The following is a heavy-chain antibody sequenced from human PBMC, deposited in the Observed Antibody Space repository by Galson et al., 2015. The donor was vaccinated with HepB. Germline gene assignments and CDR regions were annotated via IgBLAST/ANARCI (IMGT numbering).Heavy chain of an antibody. CDR3: AREAPLYGPLYYYYYYMDV. Sequence: ETLSLTCTVSGGSVSSGSYYWSWIRQPPGKGLEWIGYIYYSGSTNYNPSLKSRVTISVDTSKNQFSLKLSSVTAADTAVYYCAREAPLYGPLYYYYYYMDVWGKGTTVTVSS. CDR2: IYYSGST. D-gene: IGHD4-17*01. J-gene: IGHJ6*03. V-gene: IGHV4-61*01. CDR1: GGSVSSGSYY.